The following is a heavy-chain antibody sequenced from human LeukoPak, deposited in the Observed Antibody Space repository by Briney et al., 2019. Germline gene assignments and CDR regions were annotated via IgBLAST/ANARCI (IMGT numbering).Heavy chain of an antibody. Sequence: TGGSLRLSCAASGFTFNYYALNWVRQAPGKGLEWVSDISSSGGSTYYADSVKGRFTISRDNSKNTLYLQMNSLRAEDTVVYYCAKVPKGGYFDYWGQGTLVTVSS. D-gene: IGHD2-2*01. J-gene: IGHJ4*02. V-gene: IGHV3-23*01. CDR1: GFTFNYYA. CDR2: ISSSGGST. CDR3: AKVPKGGYFDY.